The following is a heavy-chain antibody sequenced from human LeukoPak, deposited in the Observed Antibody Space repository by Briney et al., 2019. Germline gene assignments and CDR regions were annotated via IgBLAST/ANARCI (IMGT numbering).Heavy chain of an antibody. D-gene: IGHD3-10*01. V-gene: IGHV3-23*01. CDR1: GFTFSSYA. CDR3: AKSPRRYYYGSGSYYYYYYYMDV. CDR2: ISGSGGST. Sequence: GGSLRLSCAASGFTFSSYAMSWVRQAPGKGLEWVSAISGSGGSTYYADSVKGRFTISRDNSKNTLYLQMNSLRAEDTAVYYCAKSPRRYYYGSGSYYYYYYYMDVWGKGTTVTISS. J-gene: IGHJ6*03.